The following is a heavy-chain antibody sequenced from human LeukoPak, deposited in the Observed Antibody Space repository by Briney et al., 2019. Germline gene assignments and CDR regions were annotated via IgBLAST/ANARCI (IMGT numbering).Heavy chain of an antibody. Sequence: SETLSLTCTVSGGSISSGGYYCSWSRQHPGKGPEWIGYIYYSGSTYYNPSLKSRVTISVDTSKNQFSLKLSSVTAADTAVYYCARKYSSSPLGFDPWGQGTLVTVSS. CDR2: IYYSGST. CDR3: ARKYSSSPLGFDP. V-gene: IGHV4-31*03. J-gene: IGHJ5*02. CDR1: GGSISSGGYY. D-gene: IGHD6-6*01.